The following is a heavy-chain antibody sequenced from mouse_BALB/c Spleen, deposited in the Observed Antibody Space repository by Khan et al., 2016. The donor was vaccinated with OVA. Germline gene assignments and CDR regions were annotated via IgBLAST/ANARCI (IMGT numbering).Heavy chain of an antibody. J-gene: IGHJ3*01. CDR3: VRGGYGGVAY. V-gene: IGHV1-53*01. D-gene: IGHD1-2*01. CDR1: GYTFTSYY. CDR2: INPSNGDN. Sequence: QVQLKQSGAELVKSGASVKLSCKASGYTFTSYYMYWVKQRPGQGLEWIGEINPSNGDNNFNEKFKSKATLTVDKSSSTAYMQLSSLTLEDSAVYYCVRGGYGGVAYWGQGTLVTVSA.